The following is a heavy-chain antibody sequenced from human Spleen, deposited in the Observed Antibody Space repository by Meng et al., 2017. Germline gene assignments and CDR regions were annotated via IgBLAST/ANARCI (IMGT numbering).Heavy chain of an antibody. V-gene: IGHV4-39*01. CDR3: VRSSGWVRTGFDP. D-gene: IGHD6-19*01. CDR1: GGSISTGGYY. CDR2: IGHSGVT. J-gene: IGHJ5*02. Sequence: QPQLQESGPGLVKPSEALSRTCSVSGGSISTGGYYWGWIRQPPGKGLQWIGSIGHSGVTYYTPSLKSRATVSIDTSKSQFSLQLSSVTAADTAVYYCVRSSGWVRTGFDPWGQGTLVTVSS.